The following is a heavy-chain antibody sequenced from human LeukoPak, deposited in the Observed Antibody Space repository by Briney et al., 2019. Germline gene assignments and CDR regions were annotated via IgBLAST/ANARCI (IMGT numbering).Heavy chain of an antibody. Sequence: PSETLSLTCAVSGGSISSGGYSWSWIRQPPGKGLEWIGYIYHSGSTYYNPSLKSRVTISVDRSKNQFSLKLSSVTAADTAVYYCARTARIVVVTTNEYYFDYWGQGTLVTVSS. CDR2: IYHSGST. CDR3: ARTARIVVVTTNEYYFDY. V-gene: IGHV4-30-2*01. D-gene: IGHD2-21*02. CDR1: GGSISSGGYS. J-gene: IGHJ4*02.